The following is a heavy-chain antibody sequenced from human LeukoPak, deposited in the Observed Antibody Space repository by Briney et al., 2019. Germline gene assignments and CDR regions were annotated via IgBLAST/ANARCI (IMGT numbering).Heavy chain of an antibody. CDR2: IIPIFGTA. V-gene: IGHV1-69*13. Sequence: SVTVSCTASGGTFSSYAISWVRQAPRQGLEWMGGIIPIFGTANYAQKFQGRVTITADESTSTAYMELSSLRSEDTAVYYCARVGGYCSSTSCYDVYYYYYGMDVWGQGTTVTVSS. D-gene: IGHD2-2*01. J-gene: IGHJ6*02. CDR1: GGTFSSYA. CDR3: ARVGGYCSSTSCYDVYYYYYGMDV.